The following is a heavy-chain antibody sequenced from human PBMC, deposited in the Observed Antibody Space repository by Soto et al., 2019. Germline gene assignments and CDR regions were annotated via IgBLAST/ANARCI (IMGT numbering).Heavy chain of an antibody. CDR3: AREASVSSRSPLLDS. J-gene: IGHJ4*02. D-gene: IGHD6-13*01. CDR2: INPSGGTT. Sequence: ASVKVSCKASGYTFTTYYVHWVRQAPGHGLEWMGIINPSGGTTTYAQNFQGRVTMTRDTSTSTVYMELSSLRSEDTAVYYCAREASVSSRSPLLDSWGPASLVTVSS. CDR1: GYTFTTYY. V-gene: IGHV1-46*01.